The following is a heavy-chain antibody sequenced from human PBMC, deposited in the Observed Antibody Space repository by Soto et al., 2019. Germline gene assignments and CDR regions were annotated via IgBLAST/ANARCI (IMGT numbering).Heavy chain of an antibody. CDR3: ARHSDTAMVTVHY. CDR1: GGSISSRSYY. CDR2: IYYSGCT. J-gene: IGHJ4*02. Sequence: PSETLSLTCTVSGGSISSRSYYWGWIRQPPGKGLEWIGSIYYSGCTYYNPSPKSRVTISVDTSKNQFSLKLSSVTAADTAVYYCARHSDTAMVTVHYWGQGTLVTVSS. V-gene: IGHV4-39*01. D-gene: IGHD5-18*01.